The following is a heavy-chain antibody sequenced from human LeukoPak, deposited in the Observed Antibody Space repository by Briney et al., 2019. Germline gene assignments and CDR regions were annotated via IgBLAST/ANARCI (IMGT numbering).Heavy chain of an antibody. CDR3: ARSRSYQLLTFDY. J-gene: IGHJ4*02. CDR2: IYYSGST. Sequence: SETLSLTCTVSGGSISSYYWSWIRQPPEKGLEWIGYIYYSGSTNCNPSLKSRVTISVDTSKNQFSLKLTSVTAADTAVYYCARSRSYQLLTFDYWGQGALVTVSS. CDR1: GGSISSYY. V-gene: IGHV4-59*01. D-gene: IGHD2-2*01.